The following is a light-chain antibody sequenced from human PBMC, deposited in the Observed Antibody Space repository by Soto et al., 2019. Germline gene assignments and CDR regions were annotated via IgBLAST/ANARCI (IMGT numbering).Light chain of an antibody. Sequence: DIQMTQSPSSLSASVGDRVTITCRASQSISSYLNWYQQKPGKAPKLLINAASSLQSGVPSRFSGSGSGTDFTLTISSLQPEDFATYYCQQSYSPMYTFGQGTKVDIK. CDR2: AAS. J-gene: IGKJ2*01. V-gene: IGKV1-39*01. CDR3: QQSYSPMYT. CDR1: QSISSY.